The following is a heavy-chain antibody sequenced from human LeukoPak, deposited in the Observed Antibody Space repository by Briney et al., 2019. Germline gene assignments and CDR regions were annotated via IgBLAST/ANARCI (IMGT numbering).Heavy chain of an antibody. D-gene: IGHD4-17*01. CDR2: ISYDGSNK. Sequence: GRSLRLSCAASGFTFSSYAMHWVRQAPGKGLEWVAVISYDGSNKYYADSVKGRFTISRDNSKNTLYLQMNSLRAEDTAVYYCARDIDYGDYEGVYWGQGTLVTVSS. CDR1: GFTFSSYA. J-gene: IGHJ4*02. V-gene: IGHV3-30*04. CDR3: ARDIDYGDYEGVY.